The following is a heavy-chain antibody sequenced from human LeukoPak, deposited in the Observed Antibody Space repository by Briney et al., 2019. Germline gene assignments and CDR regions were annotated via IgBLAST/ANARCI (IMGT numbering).Heavy chain of an antibody. D-gene: IGHD3-16*02. J-gene: IGHJ4*02. CDR3: ARDGNVWGSYRFLDY. CDR1: GFTFSSYS. Sequence: GGSLRLSCAASGFTFSSYSMNWVRQAPGKGLEWVSHISRSSSTIDYADSVKGRFTISRDDAKNSVYLQMNSLRVEDTAVYYCARDGNVWGSYRFLDYWGQGTLVTVSS. CDR2: ISRSSSTI. V-gene: IGHV3-48*01.